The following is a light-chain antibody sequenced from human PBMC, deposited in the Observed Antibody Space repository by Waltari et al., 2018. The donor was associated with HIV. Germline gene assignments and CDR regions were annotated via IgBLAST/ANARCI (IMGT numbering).Light chain of an antibody. CDR2: GVG. Sequence: QSALTQPASVSGSLGQSITISCTGTSSDLGLYNLVSCYQQHPGKAPQLVIHGVGTRPSGVSDRFSGSKSGNTASLTISTLQAEDEADYYCSSYINTDTLVFGGGTKLTVL. CDR3: SSYINTDTLV. V-gene: IGLV2-14*01. J-gene: IGLJ3*02. CDR1: SSDLGLYNL.